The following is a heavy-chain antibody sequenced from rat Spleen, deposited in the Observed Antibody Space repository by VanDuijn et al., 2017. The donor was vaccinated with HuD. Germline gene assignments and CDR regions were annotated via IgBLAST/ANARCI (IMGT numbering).Heavy chain of an antibody. CDR2: ISPSGGSI. CDR1: GLTFSNYG. CDR3: TSNRLTTVDY. D-gene: IGHD1-8*01. J-gene: IGHJ2*01. V-gene: IGHV5-19*01. Sequence: EVQLVESGGGLVQPGRSLKLSCAASGLTFSNYGMHWIRQAPTKGLKWVASISPSGGSIYYRDSVKGRFTISRDNGKSTLYLQMDSLRSEDTATYYCTSNRLTTVDYWGQGVMVTVSS.